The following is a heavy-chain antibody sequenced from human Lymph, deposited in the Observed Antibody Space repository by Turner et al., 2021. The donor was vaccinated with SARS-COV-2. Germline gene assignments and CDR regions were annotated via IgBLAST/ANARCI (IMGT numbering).Heavy chain of an antibody. J-gene: IGHJ4*02. V-gene: IGHV1-69*10. D-gene: IGHD1-20*01. Sequence: QVQLVQSGPEVTKPGSSVTVSCKASGGTLSSYAISCVRQASGQGLEWMGGYIPKLDIANNAKKYQGRGTISADKSTITAYMALGSLRSEDTDVYCCARDVTGPLGYWGQGTLVTVSS. CDR3: ARDVTGPLGY. CDR1: GGTLSSYA. CDR2: YIPKLDIA.